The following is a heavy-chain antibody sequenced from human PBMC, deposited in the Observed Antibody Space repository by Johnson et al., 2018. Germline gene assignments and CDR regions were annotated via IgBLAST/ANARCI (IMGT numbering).Heavy chain of an antibody. CDR3: ARGYCGGDCYSLSIDV. Sequence: QVQLVQSGAEVKKPGASVKVSCKAPGYTFSDSAIHWVRQAPGQRLEWMGWFNAGNGNTRHSQSFLDRVTITTDTSATTAYMELSSLTSEDTAVYYCARGYCGGDCYSLSIDVWGQGTLVIVSS. CDR1: GYTFSDSA. CDR2: FNAGNGNT. V-gene: IGHV1-3*01. D-gene: IGHD2-21*02. J-gene: IGHJ4*02.